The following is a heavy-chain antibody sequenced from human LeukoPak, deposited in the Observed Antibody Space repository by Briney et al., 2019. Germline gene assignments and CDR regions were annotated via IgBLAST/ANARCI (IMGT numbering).Heavy chain of an antibody. V-gene: IGHV1-46*01. Sequence: ASVKVSCKASGYTFTSYYMHWVRQAPGQGLEGMGIINPSGGSTSYAQKFQGRVTMPRDTSTSTVYMELSSLRSEDTAVYYCARARSGYDAFDIWGQGTMVTVSS. CDR1: GYTFTSYY. J-gene: IGHJ3*02. CDR2: INPSGGST. CDR3: ARARSGYDAFDI. D-gene: IGHD3-22*01.